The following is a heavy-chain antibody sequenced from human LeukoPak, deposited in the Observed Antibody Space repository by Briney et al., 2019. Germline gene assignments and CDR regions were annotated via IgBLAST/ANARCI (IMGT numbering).Heavy chain of an antibody. CDR2: ISGSGGST. CDR1: GFTFSSYA. Sequence: PGGSLRLSCAASGFTFSSYAMSWVRQAPGKGLEWVSAISGSGGSTYYADSVKGRFTISRDNAKNSLYLQMNSLRAEDTAVYYCARGGGGGWSYYFDYWGQGTLVTVSS. J-gene: IGHJ4*02. CDR3: ARGGGGGWSYYFDY. D-gene: IGHD6-19*01. V-gene: IGHV3-23*01.